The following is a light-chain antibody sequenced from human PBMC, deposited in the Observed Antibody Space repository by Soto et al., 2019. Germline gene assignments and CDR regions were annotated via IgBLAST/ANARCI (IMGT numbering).Light chain of an antibody. Sequence: QAVVTQPPSVSGAPGQRVTISCTGSSSNIGADYDVHWYQQLPGTAPKLLIYGNSNRPSGVPDRFSGSKSGTSASLAITGLQAEDEADYYCQSHDSSLSVLWVFGGGTKLTVL. CDR2: GNS. J-gene: IGLJ3*02. CDR3: QSHDSSLSVLWV. V-gene: IGLV1-40*01. CDR1: SSNIGADYD.